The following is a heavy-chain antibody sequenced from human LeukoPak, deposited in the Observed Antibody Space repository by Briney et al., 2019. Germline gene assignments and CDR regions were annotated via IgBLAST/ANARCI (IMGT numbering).Heavy chain of an antibody. Sequence: SETLSLTCAVYGGSFSGYSWSWIRQPPGKGLEWIGEINHSGSTNYNPSLKSRVTISVDTSKNQFSLKLSSVTAADTAVYYCARGVNTAMIRGSYYYGMDVWGQGTTVTVSS. V-gene: IGHV4-34*01. CDR3: ARGVNTAMIRGSYYYGMDV. CDR2: INHSGST. CDR1: GGSFSGYS. D-gene: IGHD5-18*01. J-gene: IGHJ6*02.